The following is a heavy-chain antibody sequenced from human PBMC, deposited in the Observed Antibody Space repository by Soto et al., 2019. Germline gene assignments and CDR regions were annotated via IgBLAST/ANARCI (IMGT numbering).Heavy chain of an antibody. Sequence: QVQLVESGGGVVQPGGSLTLSCAASGFTFSSHGMHWVRQAPGRGLEWVAVFSYDGINKHYGDSVKGRFTISRDNSKNTVSLQMNSLRVEDTAVYYCAREQGYGWYRVADYWGQGTLVTVSS. J-gene: IGHJ4*02. V-gene: IGHV3-30*03. D-gene: IGHD6-19*01. CDR3: AREQGYGWYRVADY. CDR2: FSYDGINK. CDR1: GFTFSSHG.